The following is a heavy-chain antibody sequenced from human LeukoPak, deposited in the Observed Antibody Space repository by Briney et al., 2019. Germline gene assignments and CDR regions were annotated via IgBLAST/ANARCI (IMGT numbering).Heavy chain of an antibody. CDR2: ISSSSYI. Sequence: PGGSLRLSCAASGFTFSSYSMNWVRQAPGKGLEWVSSISSSSYIYYADSVKGRFTISRDNAKNSLYLQMNSLRAEDTAVYYCARDDFGVALYSDYWGQGTLVTVSS. J-gene: IGHJ4*02. CDR3: ARDDFGVALYSDY. V-gene: IGHV3-21*01. D-gene: IGHD3-3*01. CDR1: GFTFSSYS.